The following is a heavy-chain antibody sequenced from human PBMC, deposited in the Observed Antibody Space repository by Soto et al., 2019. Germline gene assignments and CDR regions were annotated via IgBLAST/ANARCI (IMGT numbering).Heavy chain of an antibody. J-gene: IGHJ3*02. CDR3: ARSPTDSSGYYYGAFDI. D-gene: IGHD3-22*01. Sequence: GGSLRLSCAASGFTFSSYGMHWVRQAPGKGLEWVAVIWYDGSKKYYADSVKGRFTISRDNSKNTLYLQMNSLRAEDTAVYYCARSPTDSSGYYYGAFDIWGQGTMVTVSS. V-gene: IGHV3-33*01. CDR2: IWYDGSKK. CDR1: GFTFSSYG.